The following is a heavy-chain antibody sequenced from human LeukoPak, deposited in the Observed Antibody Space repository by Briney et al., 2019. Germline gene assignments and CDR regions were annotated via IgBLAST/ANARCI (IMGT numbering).Heavy chain of an antibody. V-gene: IGHV4-59*08. J-gene: IGHJ4*02. CDR2: ISHRGST. CDR1: GGSTSSDH. D-gene: IGHD3-16*02. CDR3: ARGRGLGVITPYSDS. Sequence: SETLSLTGTVSGGSTSSDHWSWIRQPPEKGLEWIGCISHRGSTNYNPSLKSRVTISVDTSKKHFSLKLTSVTAADTGVYYCARGRGLGVITPYSDSWGQGTLVTVSS.